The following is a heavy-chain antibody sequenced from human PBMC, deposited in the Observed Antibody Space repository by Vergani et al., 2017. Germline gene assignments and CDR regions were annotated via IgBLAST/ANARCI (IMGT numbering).Heavy chain of an antibody. CDR3: ARSRVDYYDSSGYSTSDAFDI. D-gene: IGHD3-22*01. CDR1: GYTFTSYY. J-gene: IGHJ3*02. V-gene: IGHV1-46*01. CDR2: INPSGGST. Sequence: QVQLVQSGAEVKKPGASVKVSCKASGYTFTSYYMHWVRQAPGQGLEWMGIINPSGGSTSYAQKFQGRVTMNRDTSTSTVYMELSSLRSEDTAVYYCARSRVDYYDSSGYSTSDAFDIWGQGTMVTVSS.